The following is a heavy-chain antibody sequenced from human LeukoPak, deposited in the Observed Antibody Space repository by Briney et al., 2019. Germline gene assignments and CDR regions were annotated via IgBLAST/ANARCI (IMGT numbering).Heavy chain of an antibody. CDR3: ARGTVVVPGDAFDI. Sequence: SVKVSCKASGYTFTSYAMNWVRQAPGQGLEWMGGIIPIFGTANYAQKFQGRVTITTDESTSTAYMELSSLRSEDTAVYYCARGTVVVPGDAFDIWGQGTMVTVSS. J-gene: IGHJ3*02. D-gene: IGHD2-2*01. CDR2: IIPIFGTA. V-gene: IGHV1-69*05. CDR1: GYTFTSYA.